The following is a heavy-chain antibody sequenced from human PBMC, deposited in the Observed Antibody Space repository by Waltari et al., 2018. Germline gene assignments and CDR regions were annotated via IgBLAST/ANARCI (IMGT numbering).Heavy chain of an antibody. J-gene: IGHJ4*02. D-gene: IGHD6-13*01. Sequence: QLVQSGAEVKKPGASVTVSCKASGSIFSNYGITWVLKAPGQGLEWMGWIYPYNGNTKHKQNLQGRVTMTTDTSTTTAYMEIRSLRSDDTAIYYCARDDVDSSNFGGFWGQGTLVTVSS. CDR3: ARDDVDSSNFGGF. CDR2: IYPYNGNT. CDR1: GSIFSNYG. V-gene: IGHV1-18*01.